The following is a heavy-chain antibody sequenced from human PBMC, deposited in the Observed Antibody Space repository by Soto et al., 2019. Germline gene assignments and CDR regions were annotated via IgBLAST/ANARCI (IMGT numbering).Heavy chain of an antibody. CDR2: ISNSGST. J-gene: IGHJ1*01. CDR3: ARGVVGASTGFQH. D-gene: IGHD1-26*01. V-gene: IGHV4-59*01. CDR1: GGSISSFH. Sequence: SETLSLTCTVSGGSISSFHWSWIRQPPGKGLEWLGFISNSGSTNYNHSLKRRVTISLDTSKNQFSLKLSSVSAADTAVYYWARGVVGASTGFQHWGQGTQVTVCS.